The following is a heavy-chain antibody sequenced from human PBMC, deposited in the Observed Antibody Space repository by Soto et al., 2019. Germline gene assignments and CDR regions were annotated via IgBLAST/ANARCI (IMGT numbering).Heavy chain of an antibody. V-gene: IGHV3-30*18. D-gene: IGHD3-10*02. CDR2: ISYDGSNK. Sequence: HPGGSLRLSCAASGFTFSSYGMHWVRQAPGKGLEWVAVISYDGSNKYYADSVKGRFTISRDNSKNTLYLQMNSLRAEDTAVYYCAKDKGPGMFGELLPTPNWFDPWGQGTLVTVSS. CDR1: GFTFSSYG. CDR3: AKDKGPGMFGELLPTPNWFDP. J-gene: IGHJ5*02.